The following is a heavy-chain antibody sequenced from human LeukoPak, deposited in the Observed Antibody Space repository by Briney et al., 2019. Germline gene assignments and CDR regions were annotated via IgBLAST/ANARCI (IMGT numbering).Heavy chain of an antibody. CDR2: IRGSGGTT. Sequence: PGGSLRLSCAASGFTFSSHSMSWVRQAPGQGLEWVSSIRGSGGTTYYADSVQGRSTISRDNSKNTLYLQMNSLRAEGTAIYYCANDLPGRTWFDTWGQGTLVTVSS. V-gene: IGHV3-23*01. CDR3: ANDLPGRTWFDT. CDR1: GFTFSSHS. D-gene: IGHD3/OR15-3a*01. J-gene: IGHJ5*02.